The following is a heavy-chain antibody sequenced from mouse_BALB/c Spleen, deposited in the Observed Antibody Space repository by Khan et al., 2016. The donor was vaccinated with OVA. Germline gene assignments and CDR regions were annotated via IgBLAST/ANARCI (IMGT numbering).Heavy chain of an antibody. Sequence: QVQLKESGAELARPGASVKLSCKASGYTFTDYYLNWVKQRTGQGLEWIGDIYPGSGNTYYNERFKGKATLTADKSSSTAYRQRSSLKSEDSAGYFCARSGTGSFAYWGQGTLVTVSA. J-gene: IGHJ3*01. CDR3: ARSGTGSFAY. D-gene: IGHD4-1*01. CDR2: IYPGSGNT. CDR1: GYTFTDYY. V-gene: IGHV1-77*01.